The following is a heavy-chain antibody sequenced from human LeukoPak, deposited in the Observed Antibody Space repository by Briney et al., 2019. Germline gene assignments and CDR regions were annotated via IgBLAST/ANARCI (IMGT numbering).Heavy chain of an antibody. D-gene: IGHD5-18*01. J-gene: IGHJ4*02. CDR3: ARDSTAIVMRDY. V-gene: IGHV1-2*02. CDR1: GYTFTGYY. Sequence: ASVKVSCKASGYTFTGYYMHWVRQAPGQGLEWMGWINPNSGGTNYAQKFQGRVTMTRDTSISTAYMELSRLRSDDTAVYYCARDSTAIVMRDYWGQGTLVTVSS. CDR2: INPNSGGT.